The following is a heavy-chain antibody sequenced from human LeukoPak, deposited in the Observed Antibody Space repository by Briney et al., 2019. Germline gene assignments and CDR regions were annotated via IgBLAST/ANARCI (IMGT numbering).Heavy chain of an antibody. CDR3: AKDRYSSYY. D-gene: IGHD6-6*01. V-gene: IGHV4-39*07. J-gene: IGHJ4*02. CDR2: IFYSGST. CDR1: GGSISSSSFY. Sequence: SETLSLTCTVSGGSISSSSFYWDWIRQPPGKGLEWIGTIFYSGSTYYNPSLKSRITISVDTSKNQFSLKLSSVTAADTAVYYCAKDRYSSYYWGQGTRVTVSS.